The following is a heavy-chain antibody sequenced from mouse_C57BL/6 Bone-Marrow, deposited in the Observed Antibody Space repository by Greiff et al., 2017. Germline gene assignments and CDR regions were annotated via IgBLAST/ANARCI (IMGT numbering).Heavy chain of an antibody. Sequence: QVQLQQPGAELVKPGASVKLSCKASGYTFTSYWMRWVKQRPGQGLEWIGMIHPNSGSTNYNEKFKSKATLTVDKSSSTAYMQLSSLTSEDSAVYYCARPITTVVASDYFDYWGQGTTLTVSS. V-gene: IGHV1-64*01. CDR2: IHPNSGST. CDR3: ARPITTVVASDYFDY. D-gene: IGHD1-1*01. J-gene: IGHJ2*01. CDR1: GYTFTSYW.